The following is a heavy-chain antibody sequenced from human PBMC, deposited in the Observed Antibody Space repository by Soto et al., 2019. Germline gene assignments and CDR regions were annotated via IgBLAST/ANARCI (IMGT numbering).Heavy chain of an antibody. J-gene: IGHJ6*02. Sequence: GASLRPSCAAPGFTFSSSALHWVRVAPFKGLEWEAVMSYDGKEEYYAASVKGRFAIARDNSQNTLNLQMHSLRPEDTAVYYCARDVAFSNNLWPSSWGKFAHGDFYHCGLDVWGHRSTVTLTS. CDR2: MSYDGKEE. D-gene: IGHD2-21*01. CDR1: GFTFSSSA. CDR3: ARDVAFSNNLWPSSWGKFAHGDFYHCGLDV. V-gene: IGHV3-30*09.